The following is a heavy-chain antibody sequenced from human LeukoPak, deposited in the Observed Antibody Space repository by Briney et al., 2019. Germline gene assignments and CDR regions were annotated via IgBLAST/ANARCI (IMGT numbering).Heavy chain of an antibody. D-gene: IGHD4-17*01. CDR3: ARDTYGDSTYYYYYMDV. CDR2: IYTSGST. Sequence: PSETLSLTCTVSGGSISSYYWSWIRQPAGKGLEWIGRIYTSGSTNYNPSLKSRVTVSVDTSKNQFSLKLSSVTAADTAVYYCARDTYGDSTYYYYYMDVWGKGTTVTVSS. V-gene: IGHV4-4*07. CDR1: GGSISSYY. J-gene: IGHJ6*03.